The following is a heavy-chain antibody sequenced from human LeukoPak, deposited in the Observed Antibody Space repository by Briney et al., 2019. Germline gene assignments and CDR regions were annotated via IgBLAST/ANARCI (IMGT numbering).Heavy chain of an antibody. J-gene: IGHJ4*02. CDR3: AKGAWVFAYPFDY. Sequence: GGSLRLSCAASGFTFSSYAMSWVRQAPGKGLKWVSTINDNGAGTYYADSVKGRFTISRDNSYNTMSLQMNSLRAEDTAVYYCAKGAWVFAYPFDYWGQGTLVTVSS. CDR2: INDNGAGT. V-gene: IGHV3-23*01. CDR1: GFTFSSYA.